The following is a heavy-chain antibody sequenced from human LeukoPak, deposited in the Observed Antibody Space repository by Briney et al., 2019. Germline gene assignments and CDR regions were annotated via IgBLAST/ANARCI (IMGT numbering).Heavy chain of an antibody. J-gene: IGHJ3*02. CDR2: MNPNSGNT. CDR1: GYTFTSYD. V-gene: IGHV1-8*03. Sequence: GASVKVSCKASGYTFTSYDINWVRQATGQGLEWMGWMNPNSGNTGYAQKFQGRVTITRNTSISTAYMELSSLRSEDTAVYYCARGQRFGYQLHDAFDIWGQGTMVTVSS. CDR3: ARGQRFGYQLHDAFDI. D-gene: IGHD2-2*01.